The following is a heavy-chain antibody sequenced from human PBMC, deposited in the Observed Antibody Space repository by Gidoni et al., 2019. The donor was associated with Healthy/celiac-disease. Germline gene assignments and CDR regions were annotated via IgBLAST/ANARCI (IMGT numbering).Heavy chain of an antibody. CDR2: INLNGGST. CDR1: GSTFDDHG. J-gene: IGHJ3*02. Sequence: EVQLVESGGGVVRPGGSLRLSCAASGSTFDDHGMSWVRQAPGKGLEWVSGINLNGGSTGYADSVKGRFTISRDNAKDSRYLQMNSLRAEDTALYYCARESHYYGSGTGPFDIWGQGTMVTVSS. V-gene: IGHV3-20*04. D-gene: IGHD3-10*01. CDR3: ARESHYYGSGTGPFDI.